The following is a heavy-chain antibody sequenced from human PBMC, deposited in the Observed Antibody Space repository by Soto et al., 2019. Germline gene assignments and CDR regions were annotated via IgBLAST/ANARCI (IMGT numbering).Heavy chain of an antibody. CDR3: ARVPVAGTILSRAFDI. D-gene: IGHD6-19*01. Sequence: SVKVSCKASGGTFSSYAISWVRQAPGQGLEWMGGIIPIFGTANCAQKFQGRVTITADKSTSTAYMELSSLRSEDTAVYYCARVPVAGTILSRAFDIWGQGTMVTVSS. CDR2: IIPIFGTA. CDR1: GGTFSSYA. V-gene: IGHV1-69*06. J-gene: IGHJ3*02.